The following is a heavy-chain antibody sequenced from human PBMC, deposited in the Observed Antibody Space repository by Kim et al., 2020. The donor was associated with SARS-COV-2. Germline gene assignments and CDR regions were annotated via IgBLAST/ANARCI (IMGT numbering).Heavy chain of an antibody. Sequence: GSTYYNPALKSLVTISVEPSKNQFSLKLNSVTAADTAVYYCARDISGSRNYWGQGTLVTVSS. D-gene: IGHD3-10*01. CDR3: ARDISGSRNY. J-gene: IGHJ4*02. V-gene: IGHV4-39*07. CDR2: GST.